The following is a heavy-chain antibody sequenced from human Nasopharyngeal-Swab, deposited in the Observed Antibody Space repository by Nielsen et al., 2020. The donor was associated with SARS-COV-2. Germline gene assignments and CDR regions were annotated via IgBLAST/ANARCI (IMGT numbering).Heavy chain of an antibody. J-gene: IGHJ1*01. V-gene: IGHV3-30*18. D-gene: IGHD6-6*01. Sequence: GGSLRLSCAASGFTFSSYGMHWVRQAPGKGLEWVAVISYDGRSEYYADSVKGRFTISRDNSKNTLYLQMNSLRAEDTAVYYCAKEFRSSPFSTEYFQHWGQGTLVTVSS. CDR1: GFTFSSYG. CDR3: AKEFRSSPFSTEYFQH. CDR2: ISYDGRSE.